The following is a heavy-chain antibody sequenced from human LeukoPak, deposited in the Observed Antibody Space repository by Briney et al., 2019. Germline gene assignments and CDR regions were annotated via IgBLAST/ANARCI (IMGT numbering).Heavy chain of an antibody. D-gene: IGHD4-23*01. CDR2: ISDDGSTK. CDR3: AKSIRTWELLGNWFDP. Sequence: PGRSLRLSCLTSGFTFSNHAMHWVRQGPGKGLEWVAVISDDGSTKFYADSVKGRFTISRDNSKNTLYLQMNNLRAEDTAVYYCAKSIRTWELLGNWFDPWGQGTLVTVSS. V-gene: IGHV3-30*04. J-gene: IGHJ5*02. CDR1: GFTFSNHA.